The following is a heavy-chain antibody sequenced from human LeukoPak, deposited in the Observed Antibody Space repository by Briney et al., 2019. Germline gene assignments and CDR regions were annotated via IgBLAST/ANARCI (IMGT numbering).Heavy chain of an antibody. CDR1: GFTFSSYA. CDR2: ISDSGGST. CDR3: ASPPPYCSGGSCYSSQFDP. V-gene: IGHV3-23*01. J-gene: IGHJ5*02. D-gene: IGHD2-15*01. Sequence: PGGSLRLPCAASGFTFSSYAMSWVRQAPGKGLEWVSVISDSGGSTYYADSVKGRFTISRDNSKNTLYLQMNSLRAEDTAVYYCASPPPYCSGGSCYSSQFDPWGQGTLVTVSS.